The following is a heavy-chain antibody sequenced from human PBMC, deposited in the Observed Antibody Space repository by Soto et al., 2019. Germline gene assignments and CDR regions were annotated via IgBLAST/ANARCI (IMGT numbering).Heavy chain of an antibody. V-gene: IGHV4-34*01. D-gene: IGHD1-26*01. CDR2: INHSGST. CDR1: GVTFSCYY. J-gene: IGHJ4*02. CDR3: ASIGSYRSFDY. Sequence: SETLSLTSAVYGVTFSCYYWSWIRQTRGKGLEWIGEINHSGSTTYNPSLKSRVTISVDTSKSQFSLKLSSVTAADTAVYYCASIGSYRSFDYWGQGTQVTVPS.